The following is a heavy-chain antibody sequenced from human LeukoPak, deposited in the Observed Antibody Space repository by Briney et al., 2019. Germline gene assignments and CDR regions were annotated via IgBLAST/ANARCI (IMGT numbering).Heavy chain of an antibody. CDR3: AKGHSSTWYGTDV. V-gene: IGHV3-23*01. D-gene: IGHD6-13*01. Sequence: GGSLRLSCAASGFTFSSYTMIWVRQAPGKGLEWVPAISGSGDSTSYADSVKGRFTISRDTSKNTLYLQMNSLRAEDTAVYYCAKGHSSTWYGTDVWGEGTTVTVSS. CDR2: ISGSGDST. J-gene: IGHJ6*04. CDR1: GFTFSSYT.